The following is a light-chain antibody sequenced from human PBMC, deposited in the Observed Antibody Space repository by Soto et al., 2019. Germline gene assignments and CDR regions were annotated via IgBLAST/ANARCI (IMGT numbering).Light chain of an antibody. J-gene: IGKJ3*01. CDR2: AAS. CDR3: QQFNSYPFT. CDR1: QGISSY. V-gene: IGKV1-9*01. Sequence: DIQLTQSPSFLSASVGDRVTITCRASQGISSYLAWYQQKPGKAPKLLIYAASTLQSGVPSRFSGSGSGKNFLLTISSLQPEDFATYSCQQFNSYPFTFAPGTKVDI.